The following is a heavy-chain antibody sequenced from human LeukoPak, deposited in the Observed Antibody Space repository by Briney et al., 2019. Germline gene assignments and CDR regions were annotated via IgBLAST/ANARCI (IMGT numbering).Heavy chain of an antibody. CDR1: GFTFGDYA. V-gene: IGHV3-49*04. CDR3: TRAPVYDYVWGSYRSREHYFDY. D-gene: IGHD3-16*02. CDR2: IRSKAYGGTT. Sequence: GGSLRLSCTASGFTFGDYAMSWVRQAPGKGLEWVGFIRSKAYGGTTEYAASVKGRFTISRDDSKSIAYLHMNSLKTEDTAVYYCTRAPVYDYVWGSYRSREHYFDYWGQGTLVTVSS. J-gene: IGHJ4*02.